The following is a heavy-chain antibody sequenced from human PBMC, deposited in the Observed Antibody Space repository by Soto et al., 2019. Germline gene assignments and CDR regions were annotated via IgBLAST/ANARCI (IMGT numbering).Heavy chain of an antibody. V-gene: IGHV4-31*02. CDR3: ARDFTDSSGPTLGMGV. CDR1: GASVSSGGYF. CDR2: IYSSGST. D-gene: IGHD6-19*01. Sequence: SETLSLTCSVSGASVSSGGYFWTWIRQLPGKGLEWIGYIYSSGSTHYNPSLKSRVTMSVDTSKDQFSLKLTSMTAGDTAVYYCARDFTDSSGPTLGMGVWGQGTTVTVSS. J-gene: IGHJ6*02.